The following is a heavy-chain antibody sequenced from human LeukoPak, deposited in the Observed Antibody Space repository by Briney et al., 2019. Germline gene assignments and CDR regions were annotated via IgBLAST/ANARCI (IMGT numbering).Heavy chain of an antibody. V-gene: IGHV4-39*01. CDR2: IYYSGST. CDR1: GGSISGSSYY. CDR3: ARLWDYDSSGYSDAFDI. J-gene: IGHJ3*02. D-gene: IGHD3-22*01. Sequence: SETLSLTCTVSGGSISGSSYYWGWIRQPPGKGLEWIGSIYYSGSTYYNPSLKSRVTISVDTSKNQFSLKLSSVTAADTAVYYCARLWDYDSSGYSDAFDIWGQGTMVTVSS.